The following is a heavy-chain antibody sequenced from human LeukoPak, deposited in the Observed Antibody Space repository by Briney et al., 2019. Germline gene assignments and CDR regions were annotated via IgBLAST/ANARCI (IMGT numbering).Heavy chain of an antibody. CDR1: GGTFSSYA. V-gene: IGHV1-69*01. D-gene: IGHD2-2*01. J-gene: IGHJ5*02. CDR2: IIPIFGTA. CDR3: ARDWGDIVVVPAATTRYNWFDP. Sequence: SVKVSCKASGGTFSSYAISWVRQAPGQGPEWMGGIIPIFGTANYAQKFQGRVTITADESTSTVYMELSSLRSEDTAVYYCARDWGDIVVVPAATTRYNWFDPWGQGTLVTVSS.